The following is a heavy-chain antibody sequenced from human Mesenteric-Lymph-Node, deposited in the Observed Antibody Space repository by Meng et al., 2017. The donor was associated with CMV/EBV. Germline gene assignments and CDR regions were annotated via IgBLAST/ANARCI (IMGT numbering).Heavy chain of an antibody. CDR1: GFSLRPTGVG. D-gene: IGHD6-13*01. J-gene: IGHJ4*02. Sequence: QITLKESGPPLVKRTQTLTLTCTFSGFSLRPTGVGVGWIRPPPGKALAWLALIDWDDDTRYSPSLKSRLTITKDTSKNQVVLKMTNMDPVDTATYYCAHSSGIAAAGPFYFDYWGQGNLVTVSS. V-gene: IGHV2-5*02. CDR3: AHSSGIAAAGPFYFDY. CDR2: IDWDDDT.